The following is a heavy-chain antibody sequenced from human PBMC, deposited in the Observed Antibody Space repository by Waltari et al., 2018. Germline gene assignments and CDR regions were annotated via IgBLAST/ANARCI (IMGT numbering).Heavy chain of an antibody. CDR3: AKSITMVRGVVDY. J-gene: IGHJ4*02. CDR2: SYYSGST. D-gene: IGHD3-10*01. CDR1: GGSISSSSYY. V-gene: IGHV4-39*01. Sequence: QLQLQESGPGLVKPSETLSLTCTVSGGSISSSSYYWGWIRQPPGKGLGLIGSSYYSGSTYYNPSRKSRCTISVDTSKNQFSLKLSSVTAADTAVYYCAKSITMVRGVVDYWGQGTLVTVSS.